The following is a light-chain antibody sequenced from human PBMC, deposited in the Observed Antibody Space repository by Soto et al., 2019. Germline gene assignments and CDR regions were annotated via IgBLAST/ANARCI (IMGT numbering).Light chain of an antibody. CDR2: GAS. Sequence: IVITVSPSTLAVSPGERATLSCRASQSVGSNLAWYQQKPGQAPRLLIYGASSRATGIPDRFSGSGSGTDFTLTISRLEPEDFAVYYCQQYGSSRPLTFGGGTKVDI. V-gene: IGKV3-20*01. CDR3: QQYGSSRPLT. J-gene: IGKJ4*01. CDR1: QSVGSN.